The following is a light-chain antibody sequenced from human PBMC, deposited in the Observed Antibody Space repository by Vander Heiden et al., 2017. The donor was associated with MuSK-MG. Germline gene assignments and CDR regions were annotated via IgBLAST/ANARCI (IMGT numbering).Light chain of an antibody. CDR3: GTWDSSLSAYV. CDR2: DNN. V-gene: IGLV1-51*01. Sequence: QSVLTQPPSVSAAPGQKATTSCSVTSANIANNYVSWYQQLPGTAPKLLIFDNNKRPSGIPDRFSGSKSGTSATLGITGLQTGDEADYYCGTWDSSLSAYVFGTGTKVTVL. J-gene: IGLJ1*01. CDR1: SANIANNY.